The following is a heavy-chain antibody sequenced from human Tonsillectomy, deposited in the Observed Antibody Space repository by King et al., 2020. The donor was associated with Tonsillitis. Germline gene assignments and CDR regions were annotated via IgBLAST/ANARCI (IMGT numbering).Heavy chain of an antibody. CDR3: AKAKGPKSGITCFDY. CDR2: ISGNGVTT. D-gene: IGHD1-7*01. CDR1: GITFSSYA. V-gene: IGHV3-23*04. J-gene: IGHJ4*02. Sequence: VQLVESGGGLVQPGGSLRLSCAASGITFSSYAVSWVRRAPGKGLEWVSAISGNGVTTYYANSVRGRFSISRDNSKNTVSLQMDSLRVEDTAVYFCAKAKGPKSGITCFDYWGQGTLVTVSS.